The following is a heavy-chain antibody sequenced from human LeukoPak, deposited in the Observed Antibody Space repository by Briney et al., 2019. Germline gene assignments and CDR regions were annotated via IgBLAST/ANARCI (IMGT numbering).Heavy chain of an antibody. D-gene: IGHD3-22*01. CDR3: ARQRNYYDSSGYYKRALFDY. J-gene: IGHJ4*02. Sequence: SETLSLTCTVSGVSISSYYWSWIRQPPGKGLEWIGYIYYSGGTNYNPSLKSRVTISVDTSKNQFSLKLSSVTAADTAVYYCARQRNYYDSSGYYKRALFDYWGQGTLVTVSS. V-gene: IGHV4-59*01. CDR1: GVSISSYY. CDR2: IYYSGGT.